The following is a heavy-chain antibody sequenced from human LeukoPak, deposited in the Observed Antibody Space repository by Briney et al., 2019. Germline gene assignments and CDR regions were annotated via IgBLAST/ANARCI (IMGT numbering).Heavy chain of an antibody. J-gene: IGHJ6*03. V-gene: IGHV3-48*01. CDR2: ITSSSSTI. CDR1: GFTFSSQW. CDR3: LVLYMDV. Sequence: GGSLRLSCAASGFTFSSQWMSWVRQAPGKGLEWVSYITSSSSTIYYADSVKGRFTISRDSAKNSLYLQMSSLRAEDTAVYYCLVLYMDVWGKGTTVTVSS.